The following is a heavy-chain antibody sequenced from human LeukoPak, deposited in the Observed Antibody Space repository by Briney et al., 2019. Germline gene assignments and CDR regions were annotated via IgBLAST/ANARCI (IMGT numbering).Heavy chain of an antibody. V-gene: IGHV1-46*01. Sequence: GASVKVSCKASGYTFTSYYMHWVRQAPGQGLEWMGIINPSGGSTSYAQKFQGRVTMTRDMSTSTVYMELSSLRSEDTAVYYCARAHYYGSGSYYKDYYYYYMDVWGKGTTVTISS. J-gene: IGHJ6*03. CDR2: INPSGGST. CDR1: GYTFTSYY. D-gene: IGHD3-10*01. CDR3: ARAHYYGSGSYYKDYYYYYMDV.